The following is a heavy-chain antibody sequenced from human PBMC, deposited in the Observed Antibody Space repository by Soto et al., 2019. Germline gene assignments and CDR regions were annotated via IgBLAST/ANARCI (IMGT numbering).Heavy chain of an antibody. CDR3: ARAGYCSGGRCYYPYYYYYGMDV. Sequence: GGSLRLSCGASAFSFSHYAMHWVRQAPGKGLECAAVISYDGNIKRYADSVKGRFTISRDNSENTLYLQMNSLSPEDTAVYYCARAGYCSGGRCYYPYYYYYGMDVWGQGTTVTVSS. D-gene: IGHD2-15*01. CDR1: AFSFSHYA. CDR2: ISYDGNIK. V-gene: IGHV3-30-3*01. J-gene: IGHJ6*02.